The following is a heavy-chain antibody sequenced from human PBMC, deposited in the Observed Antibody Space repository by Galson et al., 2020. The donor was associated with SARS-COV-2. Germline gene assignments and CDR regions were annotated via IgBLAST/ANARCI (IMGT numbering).Heavy chain of an antibody. CDR3: SYDERREGYEFLEN. CDR2: ISHDGSTK. D-gene: IGHD5-12*01. V-gene: IGHV3-30*03. J-gene: IGHJ4*02. CDR1: GFSFNNYG. Sequence: GGSLRLSCSASGFSFNNYGMHWVRQAPGKGLEWVAVISHDGSTKYYAESVKGRITISRDNSNNTLYLQINSLRAEDTAVYFCSYDERREGYEFLENWGRGTLVTVSS.